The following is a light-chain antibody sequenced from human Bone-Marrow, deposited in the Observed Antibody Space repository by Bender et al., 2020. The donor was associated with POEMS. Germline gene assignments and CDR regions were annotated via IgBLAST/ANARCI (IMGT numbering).Light chain of an antibody. Sequence: QSVLTQPPSVSAAPGQKVTISCSGSGSNIGTHSVSWYQQLPGTAPKLLIYDNYKRPSGIPDRFSGSKSGTSATLGITGLQTGDEADYYCVTSDNSRVVFGGGTKLTVL. CDR1: GSNIGTHS. CDR3: VTSDNSRVV. CDR2: DNY. V-gene: IGLV1-51*01. J-gene: IGLJ2*01.